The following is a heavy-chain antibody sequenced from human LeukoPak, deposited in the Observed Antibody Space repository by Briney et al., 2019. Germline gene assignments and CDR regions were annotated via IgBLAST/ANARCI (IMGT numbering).Heavy chain of an antibody. CDR1: GFTFRSYS. CDR2: ISGSGGNT. Sequence: GGSLRLSCAASGFTFRSYSMTWVRQAPGKGLEWVSGISGSGGNTYYGGSVQGRFTISRDNSKNTLYLQMSSLRADDTAVYFCAKGATVGPLDFWGQGTLVTVSS. D-gene: IGHD4-23*01. CDR3: AKGATVGPLDF. J-gene: IGHJ4*02. V-gene: IGHV3-23*01.